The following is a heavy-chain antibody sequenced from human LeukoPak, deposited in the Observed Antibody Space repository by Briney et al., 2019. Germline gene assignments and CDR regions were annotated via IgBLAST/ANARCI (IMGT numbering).Heavy chain of an antibody. J-gene: IGHJ4*02. Sequence: SQTLSLTCATSGDSVSSNSAVWNWLRQSPSRGLEWLGRTYYRSKWHNEYAESVKSRISINSDTSKNQFSLQLNSVTPEDTAEYYCAGTTDYSSFLAYWGQGTLVTVSS. D-gene: IGHD4-11*01. CDR1: GDSVSSNSAV. V-gene: IGHV6-1*01. CDR3: AGTTDYSSFLAY. CDR2: TYYRSKWHN.